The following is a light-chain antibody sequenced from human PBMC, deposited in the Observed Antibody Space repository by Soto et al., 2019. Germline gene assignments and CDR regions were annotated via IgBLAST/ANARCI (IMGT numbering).Light chain of an antibody. J-gene: IGLJ2*01. CDR1: SIGVGGYNC. CDR2: DVS. V-gene: IGLV2-11*01. Sequence: QSALTQPRSVSGSPGQSVTISCTGTSIGVGGYNCVSWYQQHPGKAPKLMIYDVSKRPSGVPDRFSGSKSGNTASLTISGLQAEDEADYYCCSYAGSYTHVVFGGGTKLTVL. CDR3: CSYAGSYTHVV.